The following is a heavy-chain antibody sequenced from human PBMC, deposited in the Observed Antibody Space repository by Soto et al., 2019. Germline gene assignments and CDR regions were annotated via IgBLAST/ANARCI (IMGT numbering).Heavy chain of an antibody. V-gene: IGHV3-30*03. D-gene: IGHD3-3*01. CDR3: ARGGRYYDSWGHLKMDNWFDP. Sequence: LRLSCAASGFTFSTYGMHWVRQAPGKGLEWVALISYDGSNRNSADSVKGRFTISRDNSKNTLYLQMNSLRVEDTAVYYCARGGRYYDSWGHLKMDNWFDPWGQGTLVTVSS. CDR1: GFTFSTYG. J-gene: IGHJ5*02. CDR2: ISYDGSNR.